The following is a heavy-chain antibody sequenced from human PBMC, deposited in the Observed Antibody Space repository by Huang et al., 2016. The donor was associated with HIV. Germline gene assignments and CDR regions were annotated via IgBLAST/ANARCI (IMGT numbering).Heavy chain of an antibody. CDR3: ARASSSWYITPTENNDYYYYGMDV. J-gene: IGHJ6*02. CDR2: IIPISGTA. D-gene: IGHD6-13*01. V-gene: IGHV1-69*01. Sequence: QVQLVQSGAEVKKPGSSVKVSCKASGGTFSSYAISWVRQAPGQGLEWMGGIIPISGTANYAQKFQGRVTITADESTSTAYMELSSLRSEDTAVYYCARASSSWYITPTENNDYYYYGMDVWGQGTTVTVSS. CDR1: GGTFSSYA.